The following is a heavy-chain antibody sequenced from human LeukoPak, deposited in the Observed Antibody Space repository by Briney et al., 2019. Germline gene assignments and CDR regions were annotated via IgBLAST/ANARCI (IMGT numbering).Heavy chain of an antibody. CDR1: GYSISSGYY. D-gene: IGHD6-19*01. V-gene: IGHV4-38-2*02. CDR3: ASGGPGYSSGWYPNYYYYYYMDV. J-gene: IGHJ6*03. CDR2: IYHSGST. Sequence: PSETLSLTCTVSGYSISSGYYWGWIRQPPGKGLEWIGSIYHSGSTYYNPSLKSRVTISVDTSKNQFSLKLSSVTAADTAVYYCASGGPGYSSGWYPNYYYYYYMDVWGKGTTVTISS.